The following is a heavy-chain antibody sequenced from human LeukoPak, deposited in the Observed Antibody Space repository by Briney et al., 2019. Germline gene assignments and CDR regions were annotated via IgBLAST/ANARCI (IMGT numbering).Heavy chain of an antibody. V-gene: IGHV1-69*01. CDR1: GATFSTYA. J-gene: IGHJ4*02. D-gene: IGHD2-15*01. CDR3: PRGLGYCSGCSCYFPYYFDY. CDR2: IIPIFGTA. Sequence: SLKLSSKPSGATFSTYAISWVRQAPGHRLEWRGGIIPIFGTANYAQKFQCRVTITADESTSTANMELSSLRSEDTAVYYCPRGLGYCSGCSCYFPYYFDYWGQGTLVTDSS.